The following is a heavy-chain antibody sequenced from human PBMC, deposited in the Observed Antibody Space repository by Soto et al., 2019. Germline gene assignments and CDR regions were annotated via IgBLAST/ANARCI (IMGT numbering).Heavy chain of an antibody. J-gene: IGHJ4*02. CDR1: GFTLSSYA. D-gene: IGHD3-22*01. CDR3: AKLPDNYYDSSASAYYFDY. V-gene: IGHV3-23*01. Sequence: LRLSCAISGFTLSSYAMSWVRQAPGKGLEWVSTISGSATSTYYADSVKGRFTISRDNSKNTLYLQMNSLRAEDTAVYYCAKLPDNYYDSSASAYYFDYWGQGTLVTVSS. CDR2: ISGSATST.